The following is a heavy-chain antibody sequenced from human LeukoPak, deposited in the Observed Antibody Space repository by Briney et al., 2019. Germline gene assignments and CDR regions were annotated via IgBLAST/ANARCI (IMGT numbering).Heavy chain of an antibody. D-gene: IGHD4-23*01. Sequence: PSETLSLTCTVSGGSISSYYWSWIRQPPGKGLEWIGDIYYSGSTNYNPSLKSRVTISVDTSKNQFSLKLSSVTAADTAVYYCARGGTVVTPTDYYYYYMDVWGKGTTVTVSS. CDR2: IYYSGST. CDR3: ARGGTVVTPTDYYYYYMDV. V-gene: IGHV4-59*08. CDR1: GGSISSYY. J-gene: IGHJ6*03.